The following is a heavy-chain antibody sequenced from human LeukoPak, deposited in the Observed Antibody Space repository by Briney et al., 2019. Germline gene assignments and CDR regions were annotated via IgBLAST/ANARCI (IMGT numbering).Heavy chain of an antibody. Sequence: PGGSLRLSCLGSGFSFNSYTMNWVREAPGKGLEWVSTISGSGGSTYYADSVKGRFTISRDNSKNTLYPQMNSLRAEDTAVYYCAKDPSRVFDYWGQGTLVTVSS. CDR2: ISGSGGST. V-gene: IGHV3-23*01. J-gene: IGHJ4*02. CDR1: GFSFNSYT. D-gene: IGHD3-10*01. CDR3: AKDPSRVFDY.